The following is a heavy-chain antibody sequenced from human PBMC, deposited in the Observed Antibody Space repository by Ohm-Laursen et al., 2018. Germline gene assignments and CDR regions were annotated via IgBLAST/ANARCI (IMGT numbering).Heavy chain of an antibody. D-gene: IGHD3-3*01. J-gene: IGHJ3*01. V-gene: IGHV4-38-2*02. Sequence: SETLSLTCTVSGYSISSGYCWGWIRQPPGKGLEWIGNIYYSGSTYYNPSLRSRVSISIHTSQNQFSLKLSSVTATDTAVYYCARAFWNGYNDAFDVWGQGTMVTVSS. CDR3: ARAFWNGYNDAFDV. CDR1: GYSISSGYC. CDR2: IYYSGST.